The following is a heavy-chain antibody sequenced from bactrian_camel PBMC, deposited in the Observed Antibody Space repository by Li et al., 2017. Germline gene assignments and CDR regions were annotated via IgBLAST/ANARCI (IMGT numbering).Heavy chain of an antibody. CDR1: GFILSNYW. V-gene: IGHV3S1*01. CDR2: IDSGGSTT. J-gene: IGHJ6*01. D-gene: IGHD3*01. Sequence: VQLVESGGGSVQAGGSLRLSCAASGFILSNYWMYWVRQAPGKGREWVASIDSGGSTTYYADSVKGRFTISPDNAKNTVYLQMNSLKPEDTAMYYCAATSYGLILSCSAALADFGYWGQGTQVTVS. CDR3: AATSYGLILSCSAALADFGY.